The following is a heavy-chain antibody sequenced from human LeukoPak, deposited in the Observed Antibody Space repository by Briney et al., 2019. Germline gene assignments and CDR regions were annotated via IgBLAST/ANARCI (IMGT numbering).Heavy chain of an antibody. CDR3: ARDRGTADFWSGYPRHNWFDP. J-gene: IGHJ5*02. Sequence: SQTLSLTCALSGDTLSSNSAAWDWVRQSPWRGLEWLGRTYYRSKLYNDYAVSVKSRITLNPDTSKNQFSLQLNSVTPEDTAVYYCARDRGTADFWSGYPRHNWFDPWGQGTLVTVSS. V-gene: IGHV6-1*01. D-gene: IGHD3-3*01. CDR1: GDTLSSNSAA. CDR2: TYYRSKLYN.